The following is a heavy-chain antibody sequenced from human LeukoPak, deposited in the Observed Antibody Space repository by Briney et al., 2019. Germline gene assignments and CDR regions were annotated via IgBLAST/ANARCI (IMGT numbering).Heavy chain of an antibody. V-gene: IGHV4-34*01. CDR1: GGSFSGYY. CDR3: ARVSLVRGAPDYYFDY. J-gene: IGHJ4*02. CDR2: INHSGSI. Sequence: PSETLSLTCAVYGGSFSGYYWSWIRQPPGKGLEWIGEINHSGSINYNPSLKGRVTISVDTSKNQVSLKLSSVTAADTAVYYCARVSLVRGAPDYYFDYWGQGTLVTVSS. D-gene: IGHD3-10*01.